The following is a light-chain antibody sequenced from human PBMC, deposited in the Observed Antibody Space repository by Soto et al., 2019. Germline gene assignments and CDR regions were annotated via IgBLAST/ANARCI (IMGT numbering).Light chain of an antibody. CDR3: QQYYSTPPYT. Sequence: DIVMTQSPDALAVSLGERATINCKSSQSVLYSSNNRNYLARYRQKPGQPPKLLIYWASTRESGVPDRFSGSGSATDFTLTISSLQDEDVAVYYCQQYYSTPPYTFGQGTKLEIK. CDR2: WAS. CDR1: QSVLYSSNNRNY. J-gene: IGKJ2*01. V-gene: IGKV4-1*01.